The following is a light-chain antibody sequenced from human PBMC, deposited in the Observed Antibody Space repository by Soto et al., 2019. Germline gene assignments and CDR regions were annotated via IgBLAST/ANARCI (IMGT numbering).Light chain of an antibody. J-gene: IGKJ1*01. V-gene: IGKV1-39*01. CDR3: QQSYDTPPWT. CDR2: AAS. Sequence: DIQLTQFPSSLPASVGDRITITCRASQSIRNYLSWFQQKPGKAPKLLIYAASRLQSGVPLRFSGSGSGTDFSLTISDLQPDDFATYSCQQSYDTPPWTFGQGTRVEVK. CDR1: QSIRNY.